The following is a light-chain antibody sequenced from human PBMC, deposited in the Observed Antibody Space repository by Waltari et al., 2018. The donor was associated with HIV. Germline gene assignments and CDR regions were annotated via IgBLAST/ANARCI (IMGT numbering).Light chain of an antibody. CDR1: LLKKKH. CDR3: YSAADDNRLI. V-gene: IGLV3-27*01. Sequence: SLELTQPSSVSVSPGQAARITCSGDLLKKKHARWFQQKPGQAPVVVIYKDTERPSAIPERFSGSSSGTTVTLTIGGVQVEDEADYYCYSAADDNRLIFGGGTKLTVL. CDR2: KDT. J-gene: IGLJ2*01.